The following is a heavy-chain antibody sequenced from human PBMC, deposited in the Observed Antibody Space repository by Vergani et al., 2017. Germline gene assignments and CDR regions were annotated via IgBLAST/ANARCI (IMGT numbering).Heavy chain of an antibody. CDR2: ISYDGSNK. Sequence: QVQLVESGGGVVQPGRSLRLSCAASGFTFGSYAMHWVRQAPGKGLEWVAVISYDGSNKYYADSVKGRFTISRDNSKNTLYLQMNSLRAEDTAVYYCARDTLRGRPGFDYWGQGTLVTVSS. CDR3: ARDTLRGRPGFDY. J-gene: IGHJ4*02. V-gene: IGHV3-30*04. CDR1: GFTFGSYA.